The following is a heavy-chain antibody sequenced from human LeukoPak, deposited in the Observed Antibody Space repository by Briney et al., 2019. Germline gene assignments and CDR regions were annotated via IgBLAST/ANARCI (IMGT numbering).Heavy chain of an antibody. Sequence: GGSLRLSCAASGFTFSSYGMHWVRQAPGKGLEWVAFIRYDGSNKYYADSVKGRFTISRDNSKNTLYLQMNSLRAEDTAVYYCAKDLRRYCSSTSCYVLDYWGQGTLVTVSS. CDR1: GFTFSSYG. J-gene: IGHJ4*02. CDR2: IRYDGSNK. V-gene: IGHV3-30*02. CDR3: AKDLRRYCSSTSCYVLDY. D-gene: IGHD2-2*01.